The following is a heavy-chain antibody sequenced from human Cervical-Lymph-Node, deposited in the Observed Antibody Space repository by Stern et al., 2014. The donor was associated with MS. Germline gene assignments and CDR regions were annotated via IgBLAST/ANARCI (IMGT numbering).Heavy chain of an antibody. CDR2: IIPMFGIA. Sequence: QLGQSGAEVKKPGSSVKVSCKASGGTISNYIIGWVRQAPGQGLEWMGGIIPMFGIANYAEKFQDRVTITADESTSTAYMDLSSLRSEDTAVYYCARATSDYIWGTYRFLDSWGQGTLVIVSS. D-gene: IGHD3-16*02. J-gene: IGHJ4*02. CDR1: GGTISNYI. V-gene: IGHV1-69*01. CDR3: ARATSDYIWGTYRFLDS.